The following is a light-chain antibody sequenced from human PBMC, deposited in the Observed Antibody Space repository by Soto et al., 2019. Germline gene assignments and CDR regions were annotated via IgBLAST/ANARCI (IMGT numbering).Light chain of an antibody. Sequence: EIVMTQSPATLSVSPGVRATLSCRASQSVSSNLAWYQQKPGQAPRLLIFGASTRATGIPARFSGSGSETEFTLTISSLQSEDFAVYYCQQYSVWPLTFGGGTKVEIK. CDR2: GAS. CDR1: QSVSSN. V-gene: IGKV3D-15*01. J-gene: IGKJ4*01. CDR3: QQYSVWPLT.